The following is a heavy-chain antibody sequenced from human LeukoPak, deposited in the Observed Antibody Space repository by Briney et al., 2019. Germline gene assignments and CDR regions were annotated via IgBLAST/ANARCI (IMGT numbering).Heavy chain of an antibody. V-gene: IGHV3-64D*09. CDR2: ISYNGGST. Sequence: GGSLRLSCSASGFTLSSHAMHWVRPARGKALEYVSAISYNGGSTYYANSVKDRFTISRDNSKNTLYLQMSSLRPEDTAVFYCVRRTGNYFDYWGQGALVTVSS. CDR3: VRRTGNYFDY. D-gene: IGHD3/OR15-3a*01. CDR1: GFTLSSHA. J-gene: IGHJ4*02.